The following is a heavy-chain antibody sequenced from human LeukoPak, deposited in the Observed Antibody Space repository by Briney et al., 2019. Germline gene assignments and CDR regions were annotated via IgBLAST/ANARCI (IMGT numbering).Heavy chain of an antibody. J-gene: IGHJ4*02. V-gene: IGHV3-30*02. Sequence: PGGSLRLSCATSGFTFSFYGMHWVRRAPGKGLEWVAFIQNDGSFTFYADSVQGRFSISRDNSKNTLFLQMNSLRADDTAVYYCAKTSDQLLYSKFDFWGQGTLVTVSS. D-gene: IGHD2-15*01. CDR2: IQNDGSFT. CDR1: GFTFSFYG. CDR3: AKTSDQLLYSKFDF.